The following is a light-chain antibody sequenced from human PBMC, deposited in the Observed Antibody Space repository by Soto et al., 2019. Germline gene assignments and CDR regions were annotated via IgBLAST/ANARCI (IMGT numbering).Light chain of an antibody. Sequence: QSVLTQPASVSGSPGQSITISCTGTSSDVGGYDYVSWYQLHPGKAPSLMVFEVSPRPSGVSYRFSGSKSGNTATLTISGLQAEDEADDYCSSYSISTADRFGTGTKVTVL. CDR2: EVS. V-gene: IGLV2-14*01. J-gene: IGLJ1*01. CDR1: SSDVGGYDY. CDR3: SSYSISTADR.